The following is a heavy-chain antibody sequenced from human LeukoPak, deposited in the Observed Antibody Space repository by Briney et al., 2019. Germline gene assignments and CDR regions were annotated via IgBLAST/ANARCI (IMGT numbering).Heavy chain of an antibody. V-gene: IGHV3-74*01. Sequence: PGGSLRLSCAASGFTFSSYWMHWVRQAPGKGLVWVSRINSDGSSTSYADSVKGRFTVSRDNAKNSLYLEMNSLRADDTGVYYCALSMVRGPFSFYYYGVDVWGPGTAVTVSS. J-gene: IGHJ6*02. CDR1: GFTFSSYW. CDR3: ALSMVRGPFSFYYYGVDV. D-gene: IGHD3-10*01. CDR2: INSDGSST.